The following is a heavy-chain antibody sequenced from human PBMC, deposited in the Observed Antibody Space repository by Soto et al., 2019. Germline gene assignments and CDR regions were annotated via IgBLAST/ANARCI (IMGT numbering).Heavy chain of an antibody. J-gene: IGHJ4*02. V-gene: IGHV3-21*01. CDR3: AREKVATTIPFDY. CDR1: GFTFSSYS. Sequence: GGPLRLSCAASGFTFSSYSMNWVRQAPGKGLEWVSSISSSSSYIYYADSVKGRFTISRDNAKNSLYLQMNSLRAEDTAVYYCAREKVATTIPFDYWGQGTLVTVSS. CDR2: ISSSSSYI. D-gene: IGHD5-12*01.